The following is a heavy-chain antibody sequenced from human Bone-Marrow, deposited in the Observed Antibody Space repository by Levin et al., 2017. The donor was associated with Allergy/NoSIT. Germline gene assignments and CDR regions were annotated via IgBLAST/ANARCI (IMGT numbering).Heavy chain of an antibody. CDR2: ISSSSGSI. CDR3: VRRGTEVARVFEL. D-gene: IGHD3-16*01. CDR1: GFTFTSHS. J-gene: IGHJ4*02. Sequence: LTGGSLRLSCAASGFTFTSHSMSWVRQAPGKGLEWVSYISSSSGSIYYAASVRGRFTISRDNGKNSLYLQMNSLRDEDTAVYYCVRRGTEVARVFELWGQGTLVTVSS. V-gene: IGHV3-48*02.